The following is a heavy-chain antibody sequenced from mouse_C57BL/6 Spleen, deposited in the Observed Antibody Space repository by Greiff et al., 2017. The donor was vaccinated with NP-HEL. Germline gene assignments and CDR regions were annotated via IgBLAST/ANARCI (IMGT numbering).Heavy chain of an antibody. Sequence: QVQLQQSGAELVKPGASVKLSCKASGYAFSSYWMNWVKQRPGKGLEWIGQIYPGDGDTNYNGKFKGKATLTADKSSSTAYMQLSSLTSEDSAVYICARWEPSTVEGDIDYWGQGTTLTVSS. J-gene: IGHJ2*01. CDR1: GYAFSSYW. V-gene: IGHV1-80*01. CDR2: IYPGDGDT. D-gene: IGHD1-1*01. CDR3: ARWEPSTVEGDIDY.